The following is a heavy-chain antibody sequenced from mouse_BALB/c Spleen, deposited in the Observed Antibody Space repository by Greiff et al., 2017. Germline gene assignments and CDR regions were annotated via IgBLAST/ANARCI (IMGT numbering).Heavy chain of an antibody. V-gene: IGHV1S41*01. CDR1: GYTFTSYW. CDR2: IAPGSGST. D-gene: IGHD3-3*01. Sequence: DLVKPGASVKLSCKASGYTFTSYWINWIKQRPGQGLEWIGRIAPGSGSTYYNEMFKGKATLTVDTSSSTAYIQLSSLSSEDSAVYFCARVGDPYSFDSWGQGATLTVSS. CDR3: ARVGDPYSFDS. J-gene: IGHJ2*01.